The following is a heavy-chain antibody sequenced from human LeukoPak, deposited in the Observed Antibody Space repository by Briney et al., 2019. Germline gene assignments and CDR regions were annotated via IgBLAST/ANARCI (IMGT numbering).Heavy chain of an antibody. Sequence: GESLKISGRGSGYSFSSYWIAWVRQMPGKGLEWMGIIYPRDSDTRYSPSFQGQVTISADKSISAAYLQWSSLKASDTAIYYCARSGGSSYGYTFIDYWGQGTLVTVSS. D-gene: IGHD5-18*01. CDR3: ARSGGSSYGYTFIDY. J-gene: IGHJ4*02. V-gene: IGHV5-51*01. CDR2: IYPRDSDT. CDR1: GYSFSSYW.